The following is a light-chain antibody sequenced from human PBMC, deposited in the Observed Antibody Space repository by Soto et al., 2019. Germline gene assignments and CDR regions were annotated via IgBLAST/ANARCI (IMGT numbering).Light chain of an antibody. CDR1: SSDVGGYTY. CDR3: SSYTTSSALQV. V-gene: IGLV2-14*01. CDR2: GVN. Sequence: QSVLTQPASVSGSPRQSITISCTGASSDVGGYTYVSWYQQHPGKAPKLMIYGVNNRPSGVSNRFSGSKSGNTASLTISGLQADDEADYYCSSYTTSSALQVFGTGTKVTVL. J-gene: IGLJ1*01.